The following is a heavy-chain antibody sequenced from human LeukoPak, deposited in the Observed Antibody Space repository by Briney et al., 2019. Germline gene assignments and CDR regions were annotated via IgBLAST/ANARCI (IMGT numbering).Heavy chain of an antibody. CDR3: ARVRCSGGNCYFDY. CDR1: GFTFSSYS. Sequence: SGGSLRLSCAASGFTFSSYSMNWVRQAPGKGLEWVSSISSSSSYIYYADSVKGLFTISRDNAKNSLYLQMNSLRAEDSAVYYCARVRCSGGNCYFDYWGQGTLVTVSS. D-gene: IGHD2-15*01. CDR2: ISSSSSYI. J-gene: IGHJ4*02. V-gene: IGHV3-21*01.